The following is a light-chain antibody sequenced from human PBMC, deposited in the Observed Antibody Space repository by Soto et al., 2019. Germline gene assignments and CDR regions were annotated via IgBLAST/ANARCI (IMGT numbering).Light chain of an antibody. CDR1: SSDVGNCNL. Sequence: QSALTQPASVSGSPGQSITISCTGTSSDVGNCNLVTWYQQHPGKAPKLMIYEVSKRPSRVSNRFSGSKSGNTASLTISGLQAEDEADYYCCSYAGSSTCVFGTGTRSPS. V-gene: IGLV2-23*02. J-gene: IGLJ1*01. CDR2: EVS. CDR3: CSYAGSSTCV.